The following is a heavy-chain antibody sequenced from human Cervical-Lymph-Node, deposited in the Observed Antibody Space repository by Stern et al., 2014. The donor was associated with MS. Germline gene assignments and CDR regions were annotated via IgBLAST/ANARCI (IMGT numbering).Heavy chain of an antibody. D-gene: IGHD6-19*01. Sequence: VQLVQSGAEVKQPGESLKISCKGSGYSFTTFWIGWVRQMTGKGLEWMGIIFPDDSDTRYSPSFQGQVNISADKSTDTAYLQWSSLKASDTATYYCARPLGSGWTAGWYYWGQGTRVTVSS. V-gene: IGHV5-51*03. CDR3: ARPLGSGWTAGWYY. J-gene: IGHJ4*02. CDR1: GYSFTTFW. CDR2: IFPDDSDT.